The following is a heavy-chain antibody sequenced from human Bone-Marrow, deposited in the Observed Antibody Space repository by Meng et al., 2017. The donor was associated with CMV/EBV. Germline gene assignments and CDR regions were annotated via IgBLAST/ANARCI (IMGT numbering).Heavy chain of an antibody. CDR2: IIPIFGTT. D-gene: IGHD3-22*01. J-gene: IGHJ5*02. Sequence: SVKVSCKASGYTFTSYYMHWVRQATGQGLEWMGGIIPIFGTTNYAQKFQHRVTLTTDVSTNTAYMEVHNLRSEDTAVYFCARVDNYDDSGYHNYWYEPWGQGTQVTFSS. CDR1: GYTFTSYY. CDR3: ARVDNYDDSGYHNYWYEP. V-gene: IGHV1-69*05.